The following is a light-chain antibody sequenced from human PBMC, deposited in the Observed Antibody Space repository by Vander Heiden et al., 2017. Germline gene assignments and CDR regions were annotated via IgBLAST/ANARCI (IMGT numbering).Light chain of an antibody. CDR1: SSNIGSNY. CDR2: RNN. V-gene: IGLV1-47*01. Sequence: QSVLTQPPSASGTPGQRVTISCSGSSSNIGSNYVYWYQQLPGTAPNLLIYRNNQRPSGVPDRFSGSKSGTSASLAISGLRAEDEADYYCAAWDDSLASKVFGTGTKVTVL. J-gene: IGLJ1*01. CDR3: AAWDDSLASKV.